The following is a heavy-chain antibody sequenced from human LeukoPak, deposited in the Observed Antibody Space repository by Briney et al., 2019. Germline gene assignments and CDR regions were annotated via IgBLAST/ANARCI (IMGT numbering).Heavy chain of an antibody. CDR2: IIPIFGTA. V-gene: IGHV1-69*13. CDR3: ARGNRRLPPGYFDY. Sequence: SVKVSCKXSGGTFSSYAISWVRQAPGQGLEWMGGIIPIFGTANYAQKFQGRVTITADESTSTAYMELSSLRSEDTAVYYCARGNRRLPPGYFDYWGQGTLVTVSS. CDR1: GGTFSSYA. J-gene: IGHJ4*02.